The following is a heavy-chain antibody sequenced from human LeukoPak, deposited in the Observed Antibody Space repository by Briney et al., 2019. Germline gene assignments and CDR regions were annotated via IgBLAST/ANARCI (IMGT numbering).Heavy chain of an antibody. J-gene: IGHJ6*03. Sequence: GASVEVSCKASGYTFTSYGISWVRQAPGQGLEWMGWISAYNGNTNYAQKLQGRVTMTTDTSTSTAYMELRSLRSDDTAVYYCARGATGDYEGYYYYMDVWGKGTTVTVSS. CDR3: ARGATGDYEGYYYYMDV. D-gene: IGHD4-17*01. V-gene: IGHV1-18*01. CDR1: GYTFTSYG. CDR2: ISAYNGNT.